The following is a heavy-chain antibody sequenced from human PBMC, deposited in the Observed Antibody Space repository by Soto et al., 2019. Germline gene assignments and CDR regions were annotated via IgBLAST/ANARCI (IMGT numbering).Heavy chain of an antibody. Sequence: SETLSLTCTVSGGSVSNFYWNWIRQPAGKRLKRIGRIYTSGSTNYNPSHRSRVTMLIDTSRNQFSLKLNSVTAADTAVYYCARSSHKESWFDPWGQGTLVTVS. D-gene: IGHD6-13*01. J-gene: IGHJ5*02. CDR1: GGSVSNFY. V-gene: IGHV4-4*07. CDR3: ARSSHKESWFDP. CDR2: IYTSGST.